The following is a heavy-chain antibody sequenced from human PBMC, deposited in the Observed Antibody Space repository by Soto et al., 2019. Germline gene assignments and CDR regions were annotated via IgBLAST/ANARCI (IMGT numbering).Heavy chain of an antibody. D-gene: IGHD6-19*01. V-gene: IGHV4-34*01. CDR2: INHSGST. CDR3: ARVVAGEHWLAPFDY. J-gene: IGHJ4*02. Sequence: QVQLQQWGAGLLKPSETLSLTCAVYGGSFSGYYWSWIRQPPGKGLEWIGEINHSGSTNYNPSLKSRITISVDTSKNQFSLKLSSVTAADTAVYYCARVVAGEHWLAPFDYWGQGTLVTVSS. CDR1: GGSFSGYY.